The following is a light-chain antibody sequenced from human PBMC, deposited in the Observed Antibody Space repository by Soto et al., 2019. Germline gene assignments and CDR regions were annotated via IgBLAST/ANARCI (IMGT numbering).Light chain of an antibody. J-gene: IGKJ5*01. Sequence: ELVLTQSPGTLSLSPGERVTLSCRASQSVSSSYLAWYQQKPGQPPRLLIYAASSRATGIPDRFSGSGSGTDFTLTISRLEPEDFAVYYCQQYGGSFLTFGQGTRLEI. CDR1: QSVSSSY. CDR3: QQYGGSFLT. CDR2: AAS. V-gene: IGKV3-20*01.